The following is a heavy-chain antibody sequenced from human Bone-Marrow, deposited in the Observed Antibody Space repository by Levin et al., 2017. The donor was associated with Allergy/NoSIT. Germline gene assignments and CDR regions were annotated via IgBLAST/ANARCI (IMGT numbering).Heavy chain of an antibody. J-gene: IGHJ6*03. Sequence: ASVKVSCKASGYTFTGYYMHWVRQAPGQGLEWMGWINPNSGGTNYAQKFQGRVTMTRDTSISTAYMELSRLRSDDTAVYYCARGIMARSHNLYYYYYYMDGWGKGTTVTVSS. D-gene: IGHD3-10*01. CDR2: INPNSGGT. CDR1: GYTFTGYY. CDR3: ARGIMARSHNLYYYYYYMDG. V-gene: IGHV1-2*02.